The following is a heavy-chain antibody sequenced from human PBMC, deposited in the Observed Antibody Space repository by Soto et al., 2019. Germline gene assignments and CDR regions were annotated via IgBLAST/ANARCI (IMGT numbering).Heavy chain of an antibody. D-gene: IGHD3-3*01. Sequence: PGWSLRLSCTASGFTFGDYAMSWFRQAPGKGLEWVGFIRSKAYGGKTEYAASVKGRFTISRDDSKSIAYLQMNSLKTEDTAVYYCVSADFWSGHRYGMDVWRQGTPGTESS. CDR2: IRSKAYGGKT. CDR3: VSADFWSGHRYGMDV. V-gene: IGHV3-49*03. CDR1: GFTFGDYA. J-gene: IGHJ6*02.